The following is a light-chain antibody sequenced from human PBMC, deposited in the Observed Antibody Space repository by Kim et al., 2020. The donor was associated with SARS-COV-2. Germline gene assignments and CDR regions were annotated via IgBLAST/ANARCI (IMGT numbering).Light chain of an antibody. CDR3: QQRYSTPLFA. J-gene: IGKJ3*01. CDR1: QSISIY. V-gene: IGKV1-39*01. CDR2: DAS. Sequence: DIQMTQSPSSLSASVGDRVTITCRASQSISIYLNWYQQKPGKAPKLLIYDASRLQSGVPPRFSGSGSETDFTLTIGSLQPEDFAIYYCQQRYSTPLFAFGPGTKVDI.